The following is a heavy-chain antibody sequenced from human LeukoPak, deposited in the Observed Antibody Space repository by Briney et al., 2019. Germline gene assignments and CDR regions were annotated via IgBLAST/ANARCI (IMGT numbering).Heavy chain of an antibody. D-gene: IGHD6-13*01. CDR2: IKQEGSEK. CDR3: ARDGSSSWYLDYVDV. Sequence: GGSLRLSCAASGFTFSSYWMSWVRQAPGKGLEWVANIKQEGSEKYYVDSVKGRFTISRDNAKNSLYLQMNSLRAEDTAVYYCARDGSSSWYLDYVDVWGKGTTVTVAS. CDR1: GFTFSSYW. J-gene: IGHJ6*03. V-gene: IGHV3-7*01.